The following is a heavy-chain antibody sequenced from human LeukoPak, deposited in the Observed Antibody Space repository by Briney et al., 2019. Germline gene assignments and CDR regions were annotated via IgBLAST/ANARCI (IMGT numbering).Heavy chain of an antibody. V-gene: IGHV1-2*02. CDR3: ARGGSGSYFSWLDP. CDR1: RYTFAGYY. CDR2: INPNSGGT. Sequence: ASVKVSCEASRYTFAGYYIHWVRQAPGQGLECGGWINPNSGGTNNAQKLPGRVTRTRDKSMSTAYMELSRLRSDDTAVYSCARGGSGSYFSWLDPWGQGTLVTVSS. J-gene: IGHJ5*02. D-gene: IGHD3-10*01.